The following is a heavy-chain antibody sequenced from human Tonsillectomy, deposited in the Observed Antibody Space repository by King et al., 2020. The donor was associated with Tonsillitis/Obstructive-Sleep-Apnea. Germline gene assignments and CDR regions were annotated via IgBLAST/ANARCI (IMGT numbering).Heavy chain of an antibody. V-gene: IGHV3-11*05. CDR3: ARDIRVPRGNWFDP. Sequence: VQLVESGGGLVKPGGSLRLSCAASGFTFSDYYMSWIRQAPGKGLEWVSYISSSSSYTNYADSVKGRFTISRDNAKNSLYLQMNSLRAEDTAVYYCARDIRVPRGNWFDPWGQGTLVTVSS. D-gene: IGHD2-2*02. J-gene: IGHJ5*02. CDR2: ISSSSSYT. CDR1: GFTFSDYY.